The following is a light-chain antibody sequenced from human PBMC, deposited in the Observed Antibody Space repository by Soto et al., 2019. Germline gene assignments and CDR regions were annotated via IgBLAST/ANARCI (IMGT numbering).Light chain of an antibody. Sequence: DIQMTQSPSSLSASVGDRVTITCRASQSISNYLNWYQQKPGKAPKLLIYAASTLQGGVPSTFSGSGSGSYYTRTISSLQPEDFGTYYCQQSYSTPPFTFGPGTKVDI. CDR3: QQSYSTPPFT. CDR2: AAS. CDR1: QSISNY. V-gene: IGKV1-39*01. J-gene: IGKJ3*01.